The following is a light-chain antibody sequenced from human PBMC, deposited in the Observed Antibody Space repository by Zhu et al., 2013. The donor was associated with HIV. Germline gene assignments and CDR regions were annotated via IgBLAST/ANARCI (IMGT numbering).Light chain of an antibody. CDR3: QQYYSYPLT. CDR1: QGISSY. J-gene: IGKJ3*01. V-gene: IGKV1-8*01. CDR2: GAS. Sequence: AIRMTQSPSSFSASTGDRVTITCRASQGISSYLAWYQQKPGKAPKILIYGASTLETGVPSRFSGSGSGTEFTLNISCLQSEDFATYFCQQYYSYPLTFGPGTKVDLK.